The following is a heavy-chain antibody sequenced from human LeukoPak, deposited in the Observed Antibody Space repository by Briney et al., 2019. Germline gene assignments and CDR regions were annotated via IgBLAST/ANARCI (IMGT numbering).Heavy chain of an antibody. D-gene: IGHD3-3*01. J-gene: IGHJ4*02. V-gene: IGHV1-2*02. Sequence: ASVKVSCKASGYTFTGYYMHWVRQAPGQGLEWMGWINPNSGGTNYAQKFRGRVTMTRDTSISTAYMELSRLRSDDTAVYYCARDDFWSGRFDYWGQGTLVTVSS. CDR1: GYTFTGYY. CDR2: INPNSGGT. CDR3: ARDDFWSGRFDY.